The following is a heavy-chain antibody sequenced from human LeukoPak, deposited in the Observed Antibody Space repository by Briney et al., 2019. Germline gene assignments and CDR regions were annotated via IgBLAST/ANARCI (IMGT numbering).Heavy chain of an antibody. CDR3: ARGVGPGYSSSWFRN. V-gene: IGHV4-34*01. D-gene: IGHD6-13*01. J-gene: IGHJ4*02. CDR2: INHSGST. CDR1: GGSFSGYY. Sequence: PSETLSLTCAVYGGSFSGYYWSWIRQPPGKGLEWIAEINHSGSTNYNPSLKSRVTISVDTSKTQFSLKLSSVTAADTAVYYCARGVGPGYSSSWFRNWGQGTLVTVSS.